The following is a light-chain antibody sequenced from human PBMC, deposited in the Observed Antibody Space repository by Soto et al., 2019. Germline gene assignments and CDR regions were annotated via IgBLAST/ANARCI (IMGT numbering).Light chain of an antibody. CDR2: DAS. V-gene: IGKV1-5*01. CDR1: QSIRSL. J-gene: IGKJ5*01. CDR3: QQYQTYST. Sequence: DIQMTQSPSSLSASVGDRVIITCRASQSIRSLLAWYQQKPGKAPKVLIYDASSLGSGVPSRFSGSGSGTEFTLTISSLQPDDFATYFCQQYQTYSTFGQGTRLEIK.